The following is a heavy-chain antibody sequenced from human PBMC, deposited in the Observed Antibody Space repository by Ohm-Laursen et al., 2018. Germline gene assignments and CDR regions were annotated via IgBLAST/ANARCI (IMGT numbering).Heavy chain of an antibody. D-gene: IGHD3-10*01. J-gene: IGHJ6*02. CDR3: ARHLYYYGSGRFSSYYYYGMDV. V-gene: IGHV4-59*08. Sequence: GTLSLTCTVSGGSISSYYWSWIRQPPGKGLEWIGYIYYSGSTNYNPSLKSRVTISVDTSKNQFSLKLSSVTAADTAVYYCARHLYYYGSGRFSSYYYYGMDVWGQGTTVTVSS. CDR2: IYYSGST. CDR1: GGSISSYY.